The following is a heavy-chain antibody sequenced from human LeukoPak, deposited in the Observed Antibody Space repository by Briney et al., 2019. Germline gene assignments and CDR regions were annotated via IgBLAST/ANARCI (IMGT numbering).Heavy chain of an antibody. Sequence: RASVKVSCKTSGYSFNIYEINWVRQATGQGLEWMGWVNPNSGDTDYAQKFQGRLTMTRNTSISTAYMELSGLRLEDTAVYYCSRGPRFDPWGQGTQVTVSS. J-gene: IGHJ5*02. CDR2: VNPNSGDT. CDR1: GYSFNIYE. V-gene: IGHV1-8*01. CDR3: SRGPRFDP.